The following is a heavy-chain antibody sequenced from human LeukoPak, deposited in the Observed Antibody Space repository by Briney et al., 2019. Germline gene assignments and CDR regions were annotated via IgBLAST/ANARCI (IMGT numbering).Heavy chain of an antibody. CDR2: ISGSGGST. V-gene: IGHV3-23*01. CDR1: GFTFSSYA. Sequence: GGSLRLSCAASGFTFSSYAMSWVRQAPGKGLEWVSAISGSGGSTYYADSVKGRFTISRDNSKNTLYLQMNSLRAEDMAVYYCAKDTGIAVAGTVDYWGQGTLVTVSS. D-gene: IGHD6-19*01. J-gene: IGHJ4*02. CDR3: AKDTGIAVAGTVDY.